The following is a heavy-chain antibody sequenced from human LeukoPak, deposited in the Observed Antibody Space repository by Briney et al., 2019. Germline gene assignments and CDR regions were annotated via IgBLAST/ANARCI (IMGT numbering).Heavy chain of an antibody. V-gene: IGHV3-48*03. CDR3: AREYTYYDILTGYYDRVLDH. D-gene: IGHD3-9*01. CDR1: GFTFSSYE. J-gene: IGHJ4*02. Sequence: GGSLRLSCAASGFTFSSYEMNWVRQAPGKGLEWVSYISSSGSTIYYAASVKGRFTISRANAKNSLYLQMNSLRAEDTAVYYCAREYTYYDILTGYYDRVLDHWGQGTLVTVSS. CDR2: ISSSGSTI.